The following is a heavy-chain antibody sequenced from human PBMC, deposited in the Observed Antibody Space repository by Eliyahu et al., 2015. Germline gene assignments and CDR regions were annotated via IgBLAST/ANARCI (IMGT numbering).Heavy chain of an antibody. D-gene: IGHD3-9*01. CDR2: IDWDDDK. CDR3: ARIRSGDTRNYSYFDY. V-gene: IGHV2-70*15. J-gene: IGHJ4*02. Sequence: QVTLRESGPALVKPTQTLTLTCSFSGFSLTTSGIWVSWIRQPPGKALEWLARIDWDDDKYYSTSLKTRLTISKDTSKNQVVLTMTNMDPVDTATYYCARIRSGDTRNYSYFDYWGQGTLVTVSS. CDR1: GFSLTTSGIW.